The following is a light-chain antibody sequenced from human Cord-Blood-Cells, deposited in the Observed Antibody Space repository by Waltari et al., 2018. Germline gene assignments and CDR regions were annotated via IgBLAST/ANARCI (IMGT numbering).Light chain of an antibody. V-gene: IGLV1-40*01. CDR2: GNS. CDR3: QSYDSSLSGSV. CDR1: SSNIGAGYD. Sequence: QSVLTQPPSVSGAPGQRVTISCTGSSSNIGAGYDVHWYQQLPGTAPKLLSYGNSNRPSGVPDPFSGSKSGTSASLAITGLQAEDEADYYCQSYDSSLSGSVFGGGTKLTVL. J-gene: IGLJ3*02.